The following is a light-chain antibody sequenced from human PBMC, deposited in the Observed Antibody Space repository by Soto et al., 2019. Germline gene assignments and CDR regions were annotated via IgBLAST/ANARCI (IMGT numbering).Light chain of an antibody. V-gene: IGKV1-17*01. J-gene: IGKJ1*01. CDR2: AAS. CDR1: QDIAIY. Sequence: IQLTQSPSSLSASVGDRVTITCRASQDIAIYLAWYQQKPGKAPKRLIYAASSLQSGVPSRFSGSGSGTEFTLTISSLQPEDFATYYCLQHNSYRWTFGQGTKVDIK. CDR3: LQHNSYRWT.